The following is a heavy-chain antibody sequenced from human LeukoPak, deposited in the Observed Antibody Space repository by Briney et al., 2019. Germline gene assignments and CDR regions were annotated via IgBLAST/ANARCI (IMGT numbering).Heavy chain of an antibody. Sequence: GASVKVSCKASGGTLNNYAISWVRQAPGQGLEWMGGIIPIFGTANYAQKFQGRVTITADESTSTAYMELSSLRSEDTAVYYCARGRYCSGGSCYRLFDYWGQGTLVTVSS. CDR3: ARGRYCSGGSCYRLFDY. CDR1: GGTLNNYA. V-gene: IGHV1-69*13. J-gene: IGHJ4*02. D-gene: IGHD2-15*01. CDR2: IIPIFGTA.